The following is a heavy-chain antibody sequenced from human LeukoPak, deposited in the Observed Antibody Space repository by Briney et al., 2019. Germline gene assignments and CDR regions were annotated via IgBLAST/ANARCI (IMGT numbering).Heavy chain of an antibody. CDR1: GFTFKRYA. J-gene: IGHJ3*02. V-gene: IGHV3-23*01. CDR3: ARDRELYSHQDAFDI. D-gene: IGHD4-11*01. Sequence: GGSLRLSRAASGFTFKRYAMSWVRQAPGKGLEWGSSISGSGANTYYADPVKGRFTISRDNSKNTLYLQMNSLRAEDTAVYYCARDRELYSHQDAFDIWGQGTKVTVSS. CDR2: ISGSGANT.